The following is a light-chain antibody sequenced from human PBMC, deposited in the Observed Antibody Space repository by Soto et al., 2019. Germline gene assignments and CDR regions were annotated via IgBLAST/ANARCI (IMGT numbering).Light chain of an antibody. CDR2: DVS. CDR1: SSDVGGYNY. CDR3: SSYSRRSTYV. V-gene: IGLV2-14*03. Sequence: QSALTQPASVSGSPGQSITISCTGTSSDVGGYNYVSWYQQHPGKAPELIIYDVSYRPSGVSNRFSGSKSGNTASLTISGLQAEDEADYFCSSYSRRSTYVFGTGTKVTVL. J-gene: IGLJ1*01.